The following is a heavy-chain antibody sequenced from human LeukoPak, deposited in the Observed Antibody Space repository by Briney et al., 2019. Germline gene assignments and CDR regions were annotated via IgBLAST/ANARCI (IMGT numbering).Heavy chain of an antibody. Sequence: SETLSLTCSVSGASVSSGSYYWSWIRQPPGKGLEWIGYIYYSGSTNYNPSLKSRVTISVDTSKNQFSLKLSSVTAADTAVYYCARDRGSGFDYWGQGTLVTVSS. CDR3: ARDRGSGFDY. CDR1: GASVSSGSYY. V-gene: IGHV4-61*01. J-gene: IGHJ4*02. D-gene: IGHD6-19*01. CDR2: IYYSGST.